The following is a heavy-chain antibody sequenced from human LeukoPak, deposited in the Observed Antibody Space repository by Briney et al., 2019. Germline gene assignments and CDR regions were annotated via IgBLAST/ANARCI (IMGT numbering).Heavy chain of an antibody. D-gene: IGHD6-25*01. J-gene: IGHJ4*02. CDR2: IYYSGST. CDR1: GGSISSSNHH. Sequence: PSETLSLTCTVSGGSISSSNHHWDWIRQPPGKGLECIGNIYYSGSTYYNPSLKSQVTLSVDTSSKHFSLRLSSVTAAHTAVYYCGRRSSGYKFDYWGQGTLVTVSS. V-gene: IGHV4-39*01. CDR3: GRRSSGYKFDY.